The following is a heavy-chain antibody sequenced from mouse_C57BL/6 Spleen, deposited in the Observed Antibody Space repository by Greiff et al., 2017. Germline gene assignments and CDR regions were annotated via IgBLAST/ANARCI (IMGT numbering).Heavy chain of an antibody. V-gene: IGHV6-6*01. CDR2: IRNKANNHAT. CDR3: TRLGRRAMDY. CDR1: GFTFSDAW. Sequence: EVMLVESGGGLVQPGGSMKLSCAASGFTFSDAWMDWVRQSPEKGLEWVADIRNKANNHATYYAESVKGRFTISRDDSKSSVYLQMNSLRAEDTGIYYCTRLGRRAMDYWGQGTSVTVSS. D-gene: IGHD4-1*01. J-gene: IGHJ4*01.